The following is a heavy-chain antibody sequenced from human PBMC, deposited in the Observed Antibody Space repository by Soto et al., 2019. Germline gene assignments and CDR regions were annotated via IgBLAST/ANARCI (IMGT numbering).Heavy chain of an antibody. CDR1: GGTFNSYG. CDR2: IIPLYGTV. J-gene: IGHJ4*02. CDR3: ARVRVIRGVIPSHFGL. V-gene: IGHV1-69*06. Sequence: QAHLAQSGAEVKKPGSSVTVSCKASGGTFNSYGISWVRQAPGQGLDWMGVIIPLYGTVNHAQKFQGRVSITADKSTSTAYMDLNSLRSDDTAVYYCARVRVIRGVIPSHFGLWGQGTQVTVSS. D-gene: IGHD3-10*01.